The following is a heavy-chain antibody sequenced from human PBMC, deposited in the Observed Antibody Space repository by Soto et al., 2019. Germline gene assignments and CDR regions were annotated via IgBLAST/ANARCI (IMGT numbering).Heavy chain of an antibody. J-gene: IGHJ4*02. CDR3: ASMVRGVIIGYFDY. CDR1: GASITGTSY. D-gene: IGHD3-10*01. Sequence: PSETLSLTCTVSGASITGTSYWSWIRQPAGKGLEWIGRFSLSGTTNYNPSLRSRVTMSADVSKNQFSLRLTSVTAADTAVYYCASMVRGVIIGYFDYWGQGTLVTVSS. CDR2: FSLSGTT. V-gene: IGHV4-4*07.